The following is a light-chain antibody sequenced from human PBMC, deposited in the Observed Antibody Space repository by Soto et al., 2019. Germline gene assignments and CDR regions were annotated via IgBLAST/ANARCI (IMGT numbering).Light chain of an antibody. CDR2: AAS. Sequence: DIQMTQSPSSLSASVGDRVTITCRASQSISSYLNWYQQKPGKTPKLLIYAASSLPTGVPSRFSGSGSGTDFTLTISSLQPEDFATYYCQQNDSTPPYTFGPGTKLEIK. CDR3: QQNDSTPPYT. V-gene: IGKV1-39*01. J-gene: IGKJ2*01. CDR1: QSISSY.